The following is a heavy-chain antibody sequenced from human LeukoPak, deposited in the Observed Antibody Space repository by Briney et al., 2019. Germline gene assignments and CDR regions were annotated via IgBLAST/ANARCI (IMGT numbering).Heavy chain of an antibody. CDR3: ARAACSSTSCYAGYYYGMDV. CDR1: GDSISSGGSY. D-gene: IGHD2-2*01. J-gene: IGHJ6*02. Sequence: SGTLSLTCTVSGDSISSGGSYWSWTRQHPGEGLEWIGYIYYSGTTNYNPSLKSRVTISVDTSKNQFSLKLSSVTAADTAVYYCARAACSSTSCYAGYYYGMDVWGQGTTVTVSS. V-gene: IGHV4-31*03. CDR2: IYYSGTT.